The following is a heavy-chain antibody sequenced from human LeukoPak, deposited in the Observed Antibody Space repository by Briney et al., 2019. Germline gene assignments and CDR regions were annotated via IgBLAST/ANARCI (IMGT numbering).Heavy chain of an antibody. CDR1: GGSISSSSYY. Sequence: PSETLSLTCTVSGGSISSSSYYWGWIRQPPGKGLEWIGSIYYSGSTYYNPSLKSRVTISVDTSKNQFPLKLSSVTAADTAVYYCAREGGYSSFVGVNWFDPWGQGTLVTVSS. V-gene: IGHV4-39*06. J-gene: IGHJ5*02. CDR3: AREGGYSSFVGVNWFDP. CDR2: IYYSGST. D-gene: IGHD6-13*01.